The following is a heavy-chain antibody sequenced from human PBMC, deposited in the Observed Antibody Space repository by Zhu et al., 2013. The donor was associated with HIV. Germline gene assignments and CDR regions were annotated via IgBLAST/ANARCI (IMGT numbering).Heavy chain of an antibody. J-gene: IGHJ4*02. CDR2: ITVYNGNT. CDR1: GYTFTSYG. V-gene: IGHV1-18*01. Sequence: QVHLVQSGAEVKKPGASVKVSCKASGYTFTSYGISWVRQAPGQGLEWMAWITVYNGNTNYAQKLQGRVTVTTDTSTNTAYMELRSLRSDDTAVYYCARGQEAQLWIRSPTLYYFDYWGRGTLVTVSS. D-gene: IGHD3-3*01. CDR3: ARGQEAQLWIRSPTLYYFDY.